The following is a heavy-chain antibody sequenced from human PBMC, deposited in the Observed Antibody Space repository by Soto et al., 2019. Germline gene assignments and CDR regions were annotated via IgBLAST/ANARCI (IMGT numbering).Heavy chain of an antibody. Sequence: EVQLLESGGGFVQPGGSLRLSCAASGFTFSNYAMSWVRQAPGKGLEWVSAITAYGDTTHYADSVKGRFTISRDSPKNALYLQMNSLRAEDTAVYYCAKDPLWYDSDWYPPPACDPWGQGTLVSVSS. V-gene: IGHV3-23*01. CDR1: GFTFSNYA. D-gene: IGHD6-19*01. J-gene: IGHJ5*02. CDR3: AKDPLWYDSDWYPPPACDP. CDR2: ITAYGDTT.